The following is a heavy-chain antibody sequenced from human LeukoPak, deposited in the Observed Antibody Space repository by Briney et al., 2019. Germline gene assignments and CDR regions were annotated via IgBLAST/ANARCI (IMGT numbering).Heavy chain of an antibody. V-gene: IGHV4-59*01. CDR3: ARDRRRELVHAFDL. J-gene: IGHJ3*01. CDR2: ISYSGNT. Sequence: SETLSLTCTVSGGSINSYYWSWIRQPPGKGLEWIGYISYSGNTNYNPSLKSRVTISLDTSKNQFSLKLTSVTAADAAVYYCARDRRRELVHAFDLWGRGTMVTVSS. CDR1: GGSINSYY. D-gene: IGHD2-2*01.